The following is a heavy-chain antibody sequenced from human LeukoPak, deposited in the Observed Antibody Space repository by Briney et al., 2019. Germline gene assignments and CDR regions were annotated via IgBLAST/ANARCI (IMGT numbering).Heavy chain of an antibody. J-gene: IGHJ3*02. Sequence: GASVKVSCKASGYTFTSYGISWVRQAPGQGLEWMGGISAYNGNTNYAQKLQGRVTMTTDTSTSTAYMELRSLRSDDTAVYYCARDGMFPYSRKRGTGSAFDIWGQGTMVTVSS. CDR3: ARDGMFPYSRKRGTGSAFDI. D-gene: IGHD6-13*01. V-gene: IGHV1-18*01. CDR1: GYTFTSYG. CDR2: ISAYNGNT.